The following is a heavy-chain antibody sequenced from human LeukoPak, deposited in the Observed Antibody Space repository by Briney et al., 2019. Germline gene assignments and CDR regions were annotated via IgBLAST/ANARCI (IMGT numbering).Heavy chain of an antibody. D-gene: IGHD2-2*01. J-gene: IGHJ4*02. CDR2: ISGGGDST. Sequence: GGSLRLSCAASGFIFTNYAMSWVRQPLGKGLEWVSAISGGGDSTYYADSVKGRFTISRDNSKNTLYLQMNSLRAEDTAVYYCAKSRAVVPAAINYWGQGTLVTVSS. CDR3: AKSRAVVPAAINY. V-gene: IGHV3-23*01. CDR1: GFIFTNYA.